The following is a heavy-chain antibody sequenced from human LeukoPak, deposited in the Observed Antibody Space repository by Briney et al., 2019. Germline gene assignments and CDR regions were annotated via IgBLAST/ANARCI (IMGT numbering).Heavy chain of an antibody. V-gene: IGHV1-69*02. D-gene: IGHD3-3*01. CDR3: ARAIFGVVRTYYYMDV. CDR1: GGTFSSYT. Sequence: SVKVSCKASGGTFSSYTISWVRQAPGQGLEWMGRIIPILGIANYAQKFQGRVTITADKSTSTAYMELSSLRSEDTAVYYCARAIFGVVRTYYYMDVWGKGTTVTVSS. J-gene: IGHJ6*03. CDR2: IIPILGIA.